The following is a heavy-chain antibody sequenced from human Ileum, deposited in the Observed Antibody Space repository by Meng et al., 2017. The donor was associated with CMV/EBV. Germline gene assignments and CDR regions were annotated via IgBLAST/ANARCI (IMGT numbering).Heavy chain of an antibody. D-gene: IGHD1-26*01. V-gene: IGHV1-2*02. CDR2: INPNSGGT. CDR1: GYTFTGYY. Sequence: KVSCKASGYTFTGYYKHWVRQAPGRGLEWMGWINPNSGGTNYAQKFQGRVTMTRDTSISTAYMELGRLRSDDTAVYYCARDGSFFDYWGQGTLVTVSS. J-gene: IGHJ4*02. CDR3: ARDGSFFDY.